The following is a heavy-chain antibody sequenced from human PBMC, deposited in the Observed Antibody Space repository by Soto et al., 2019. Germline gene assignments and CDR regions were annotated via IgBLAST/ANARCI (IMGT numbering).Heavy chain of an antibody. V-gene: IGHV4-31*03. CDR2: IYYSGST. Sequence: PSATLSLTCTVSGGSISSGGYYWSWIRQHPGKGLEWIGYIYYSGSTYYNPSLKSRVTISVDTSKNQFSLKLSSVTAADTAVYYCASSSLHYGWGAFDIWGQGTMVTVSS. J-gene: IGHJ3*02. D-gene: IGHD4-17*01. CDR3: ASSSLHYGWGAFDI. CDR1: GGSISSGGYY.